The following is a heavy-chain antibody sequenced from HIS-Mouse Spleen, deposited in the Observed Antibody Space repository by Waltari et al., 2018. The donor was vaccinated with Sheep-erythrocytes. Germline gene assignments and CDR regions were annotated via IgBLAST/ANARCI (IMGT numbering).Heavy chain of an antibody. CDR2: SKSDGSST. V-gene: IGHV3-74*01. CDR3: ARSDIRSSGWLDY. D-gene: IGHD6-19*01. Sequence: EVQLVESGGGLVQPGGSLRLSCAASGFTFSSYWMHWVRQAPGKGLVGVSRSKSDGSSTSDADSVKGRFTISRDNAKNTLYLQMNSLRAEDTAVYYCARSDIRSSGWLDYWGQGTLVTVSS. CDR1: GFTFSSYW. J-gene: IGHJ4*02.